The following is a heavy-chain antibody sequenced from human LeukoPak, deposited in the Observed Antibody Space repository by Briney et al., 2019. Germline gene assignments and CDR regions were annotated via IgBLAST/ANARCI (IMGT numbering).Heavy chain of an antibody. CDR1: GYTFTGYY. V-gene: IGHV1-2*06. D-gene: IGHD5-18*01. Sequence: ASVKVSCKASGYTFTGYYIHWVRQAPGQGLEWMGRINPNSGGTNYAQKFQGRVTMTRDMSISTAYMELSRLRSDDTAVYYCARVGGHSYGLDFDYWGQGTLVTVSS. CDR2: INPNSGGT. CDR3: ARVGGHSYGLDFDY. J-gene: IGHJ4*02.